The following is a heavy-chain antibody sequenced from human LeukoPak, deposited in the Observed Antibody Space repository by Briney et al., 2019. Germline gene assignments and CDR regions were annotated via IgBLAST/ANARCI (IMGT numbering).Heavy chain of an antibody. CDR1: GGSISSGSYY. D-gene: IGHD2-2*01. Sequence: SETLSLTCTVSGGSISSGSYYWSWIRQPAGKGLEWIGRIYTSGSTNYNPSLKSRVTISVDTSKNQFSLKLSSVTAADTAVYYCARDPRILCCSSTSCQGDYYYMDVWGKGTTVTVSS. CDR3: ARDPRILCCSSTSCQGDYYYMDV. J-gene: IGHJ6*03. V-gene: IGHV4-61*02. CDR2: IYTSGST.